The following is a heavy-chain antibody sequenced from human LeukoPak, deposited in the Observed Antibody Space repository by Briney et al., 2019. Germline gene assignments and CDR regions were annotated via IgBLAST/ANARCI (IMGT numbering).Heavy chain of an antibody. D-gene: IGHD3-10*01. CDR1: GFTFGDYA. V-gene: IGHV3-23*01. CDR2: ISGSGGGT. Sequence: PGGSLRLSCTASGFTFGDYAMSWVRQAPGKGLEWVSGISGSGGGTYYADSVKGRFTISRDNSKNTLYLQMNSLRAEDTAVYYCAKGGYYGSGSTSHFDYWGQGTLVTVSS. J-gene: IGHJ4*02. CDR3: AKGGYYGSGSTSHFDY.